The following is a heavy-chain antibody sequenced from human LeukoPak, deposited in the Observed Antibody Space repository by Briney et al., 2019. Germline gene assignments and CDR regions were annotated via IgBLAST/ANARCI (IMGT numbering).Heavy chain of an antibody. D-gene: IGHD6-19*01. Sequence: GGSLRLSCAASGFTFSSYEMNWVRQAPGKGLEWVSYISSGSTIYDADSVKGRFTISRDNAKNSLYLQMNSLRAEDTAVYYFARESIAVAGAPFDYWGQGTLVAVSS. CDR1: GFTFSSYE. CDR3: ARESIAVAGAPFDY. CDR2: ISSGSTI. J-gene: IGHJ4*02. V-gene: IGHV3-48*03.